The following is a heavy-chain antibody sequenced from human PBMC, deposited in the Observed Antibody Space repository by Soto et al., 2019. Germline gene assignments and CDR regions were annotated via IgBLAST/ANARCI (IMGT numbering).Heavy chain of an antibody. CDR1: GFTFSSYW. J-gene: IGHJ5*02. CDR3: ARWTGTLLLTWLDP. V-gene: IGHV3-74*03. CDR2: INIDGSST. Sequence: EVQLVESGGGLVQPGGSVRLSCVATGFTFSSYWMHWVRQAPGKGLVWVSRINIDGSSTQYADSVKGRFTISRDNAKNTLYLQMNSLRAEDTAVYYCARWTGTLLLTWLDPWGQGTLVTVSS. D-gene: IGHD1-7*01.